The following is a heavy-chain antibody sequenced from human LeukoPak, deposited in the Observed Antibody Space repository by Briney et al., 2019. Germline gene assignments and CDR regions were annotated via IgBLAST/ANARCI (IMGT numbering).Heavy chain of an antibody. CDR2: MNQDGGEK. Sequence: GGSLRLSCGASGFTFSDSWMSWVRQAPGKGLEWVANMNQDGGEKAYVDSVKGRFAISRDNARNSLYLQMSSLRAEDTAVYYCATYTHWVAGDVWGQGTTVTVSS. J-gene: IGHJ6*02. CDR1: GFTFSDSW. D-gene: IGHD3-16*01. CDR3: ATYTHWVAGDV. V-gene: IGHV3-7*01.